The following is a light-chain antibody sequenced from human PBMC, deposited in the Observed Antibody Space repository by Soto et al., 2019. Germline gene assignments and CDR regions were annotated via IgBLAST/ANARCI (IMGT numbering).Light chain of an antibody. Sequence: DIQMTQSPSSVSASVGDRVTIPCRASQGINSWLAWYQQKPGKAPKLLIYAAFNLQSGVPSRFSGSGSGTDFTLTINSLQPEDFATYYCQQANSFPFTFGPGTKVDIK. J-gene: IGKJ3*01. CDR2: AAF. V-gene: IGKV1-12*02. CDR1: QGINSW. CDR3: QQANSFPFT.